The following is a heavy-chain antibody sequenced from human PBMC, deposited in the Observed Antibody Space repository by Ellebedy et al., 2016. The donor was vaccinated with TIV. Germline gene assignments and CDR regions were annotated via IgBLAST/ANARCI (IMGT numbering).Heavy chain of an antibody. CDR2: IHGDGGSK. D-gene: IGHD6-19*01. J-gene: IGHJ4*02. V-gene: IGHV3-23*01. CDR1: GFTFSTYW. Sequence: GESLKISCAASGFTFSTYWMSWVRQAPGKGLEWVSAIHGDGGSKYYVDSVKGRFTISRDNSKNTLYLQMKSLRAEETAVYYCVTRPGIAVAGGVYWGQGTLVIVSS. CDR3: VTRPGIAVAGGVY.